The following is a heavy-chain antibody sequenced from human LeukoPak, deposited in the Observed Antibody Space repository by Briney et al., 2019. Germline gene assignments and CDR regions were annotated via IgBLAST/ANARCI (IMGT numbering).Heavy chain of an antibody. J-gene: IGHJ4*02. D-gene: IGHD1-1*01. CDR3: ARVGATGTTSPFDY. CDR1: GYTFTVYY. Sequence: AASVKVSCKASGYTFTVYYMHWVRQAPGQGLEWMGWINPNSGGRNYAQKLQGRVTMTRDTSISTAYMELSRLRSDDTAVYYCARVGATGTTSPFDYWGQGTLVTVSS. CDR2: INPNSGGR. V-gene: IGHV1-2*02.